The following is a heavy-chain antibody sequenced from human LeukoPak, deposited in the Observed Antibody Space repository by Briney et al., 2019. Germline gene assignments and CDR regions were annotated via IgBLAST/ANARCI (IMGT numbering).Heavy chain of an antibody. CDR2: IRSKNDGETT. Sequence: GGSLRLSCVASGFTLSNAWMSWVRQAPGKGLEWVGRIRSKNDGETTDYAAFVKGRFSISRDDSKNTLYLQMNSLEIEDTGVYYCTTDAKMGATTGYWGQGTLVTVSS. V-gene: IGHV3-15*01. CDR1: GFTLSNAW. J-gene: IGHJ4*02. CDR3: TTDAKMGATTGY. D-gene: IGHD1-26*01.